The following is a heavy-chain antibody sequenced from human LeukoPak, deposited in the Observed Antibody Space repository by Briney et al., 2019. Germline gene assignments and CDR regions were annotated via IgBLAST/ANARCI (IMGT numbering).Heavy chain of an antibody. CDR1: GGSIRSDDYY. V-gene: IGHV4-30-4*01. J-gene: IGHJ6*02. CDR3: ATVVVVAATNYYYYATDV. Sequence: SQTLSPTCTVSGGSIRSDDYYWSWIRQPPGKGLEWIGCIFYTGNTHYNPSLQSRVTFSVDTSKNQFSLKLSSVTAADTAVYFCATVVVVAATNYYYYATDVWGQGTTVTVSS. D-gene: IGHD2-15*01. CDR2: IFYTGNT.